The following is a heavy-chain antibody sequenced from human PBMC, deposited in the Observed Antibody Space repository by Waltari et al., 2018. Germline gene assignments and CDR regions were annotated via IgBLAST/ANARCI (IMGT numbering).Heavy chain of an antibody. CDR2: IYHSGST. J-gene: IGHJ4*02. D-gene: IGHD3-10*01. V-gene: IGHV4-38-2*01. Sequence: QVQLQESGPGLVKPSETLSLTCAVSGYSISSGYYWGWIRQPPGKGLEWIGSIYHSGSTYYNPSLKSRVTISVDTSKNQFSLKLSSVTAADTAVYDCAAGALTFDYWGQGTLVTVSS. CDR1: GYSISSGYY. CDR3: AAGALTFDY.